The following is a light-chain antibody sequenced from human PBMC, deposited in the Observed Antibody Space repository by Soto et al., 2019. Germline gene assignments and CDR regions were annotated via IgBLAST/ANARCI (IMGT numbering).Light chain of an antibody. V-gene: IGKV3-20*01. J-gene: IGKJ1*01. CDR3: QQYGSSGT. CDR1: QSVGTD. Sequence: EIEMTQSPATLSVYPGERVTLSCRAIQSVGTDLAWYQKKPGQAPMHLIYGASNRATGIPDRFSGSGSGTDFTLTISRLEAEDFAVYYCQQYGSSGTVGQGTKVEIK. CDR2: GAS.